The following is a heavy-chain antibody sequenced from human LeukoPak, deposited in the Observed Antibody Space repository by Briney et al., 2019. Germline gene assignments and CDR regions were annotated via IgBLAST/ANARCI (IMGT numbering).Heavy chain of an antibody. V-gene: IGHV3-23*01. CDR1: GFTSTDYA. CDR2: LIGSSGST. CDR3: AKGAYDYIEIGYFDS. J-gene: IGHJ4*02. D-gene: IGHD5-12*01. Sequence: GGSLRLSCAASGFTSTDYAMNWVRQAPGKGLEWVSVLIGSSGSTDYVDSVKGRFTISRDNSKNTLFLQMNSLRAEDTAIYYCAKGAYDYIEIGYFDSWGQGTLVTVSS.